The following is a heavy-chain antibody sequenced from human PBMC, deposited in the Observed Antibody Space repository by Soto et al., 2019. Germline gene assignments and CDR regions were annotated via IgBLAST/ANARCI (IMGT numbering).Heavy chain of an antibody. CDR3: ARDLSFVAAAGTRWFDP. CDR1: GGSISSYY. CDR2: IYTIGST. D-gene: IGHD6-13*01. V-gene: IGHV4-4*07. Sequence: PSETLSLTCTVSGGSISSYYWSWIRQTTGKGLEWIGRIYTIGSTNYNPSLKSRVTMSVDTSKNQFSLKLSSVTAADTAVYYCARDLSFVAAAGTRWFDPWGQGTLVTVSS. J-gene: IGHJ5*02.